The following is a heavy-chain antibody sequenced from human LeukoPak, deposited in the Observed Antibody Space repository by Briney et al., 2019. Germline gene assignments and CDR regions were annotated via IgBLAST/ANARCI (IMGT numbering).Heavy chain of an antibody. V-gene: IGHV4-59*02. J-gene: IGHJ4*02. CDR2: ISYTGST. Sequence: PSETLSLTCTVSGGSVSNYYWSWIRQPPAKGLEWIGYISYTGSTTYNPSLESRVTVSVDTARDQFSLKLSSVTAADTAVYYCARGSYDRRLDYWGQGTLVTVSS. D-gene: IGHD3-22*01. CDR3: ARGSYDRRLDY. CDR1: GGSVSNYY.